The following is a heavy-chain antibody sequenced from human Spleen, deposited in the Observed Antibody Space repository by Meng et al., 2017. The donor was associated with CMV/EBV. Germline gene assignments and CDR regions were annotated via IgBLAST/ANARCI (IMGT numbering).Heavy chain of an antibody. D-gene: IGHD3-3*01. Sequence: SETLSLTCTVSGGSISSSSYYWGWIRQPPGKGLEWIGSIYYSGSTYYNPSLKSRVTISVDTSKNQFSLKLSSVTAADTAVYYCAREATIFGVVKKIYGMDVWGQGTTVTVSS. J-gene: IGHJ6*02. CDR1: GGSISSSSYY. V-gene: IGHV4-39*07. CDR3: AREATIFGVVKKIYGMDV. CDR2: IYYSGST.